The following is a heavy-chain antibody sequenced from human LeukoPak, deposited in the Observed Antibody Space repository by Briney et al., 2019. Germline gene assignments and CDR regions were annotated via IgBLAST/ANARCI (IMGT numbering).Heavy chain of an antibody. CDR3: ARGAAAFGY. CDR1: GGSFSGYY. D-gene: IGHD6-13*01. J-gene: IGHJ4*02. Sequence: SETLSLTCAVYGGSFSGYYWSWIRQPPGKGLEWIGEINHSGSTNYNPSLKSRVTISVDTSRNQFSLKLSSVTAADTAVYYCARGAAAFGYWGQGTLVTVSS. CDR2: INHSGST. V-gene: IGHV4-34*01.